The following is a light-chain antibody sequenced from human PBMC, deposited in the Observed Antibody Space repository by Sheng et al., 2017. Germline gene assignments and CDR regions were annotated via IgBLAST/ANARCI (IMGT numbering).Light chain of an antibody. J-gene: IGKJ3*01. CDR2: AAS. Sequence: DIQMTQSPSSLSASVGDRVTITCRASQNINNFLNWYQQKPGRAPNLLIYAASSLQSGVPSRFSGSGSGTDFTLTISSLQPEDFATYYCQQSYSTLFTFGPGTKVDIK. CDR1: QNINNF. CDR3: QQSYSTLFT. V-gene: IGKV1-39*01.